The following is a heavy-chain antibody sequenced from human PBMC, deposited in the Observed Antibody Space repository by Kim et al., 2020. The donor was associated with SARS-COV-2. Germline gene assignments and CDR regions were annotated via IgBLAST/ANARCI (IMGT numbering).Heavy chain of an antibody. CDR2: IYYSGST. CDR3: ARDPLRGITIFGVVFSSGGMDV. J-gene: IGHJ6*02. V-gene: IGHV4-30-4*01. CDR1: GGSISSGDYY. Sequence: SETLSLTCTVSGGSISSGDYYWSWIRQPPGKGLEWIGFIYYSGSTYYNPSLKSGVTISVDTSKNQFSLKLSSVTAADTAVYYCARDPLRGITIFGVVFSSGGMDVWGQGTTVTVSS. D-gene: IGHD3-3*01.